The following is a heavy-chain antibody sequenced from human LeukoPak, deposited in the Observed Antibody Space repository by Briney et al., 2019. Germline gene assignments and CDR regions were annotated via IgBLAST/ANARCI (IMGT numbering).Heavy chain of an antibody. CDR3: ARQHNIPGYFDY. CDR1: GGSISSSSYY. D-gene: IGHD2/OR15-2a*01. CDR2: IYYSGST. J-gene: IGHJ4*02. Sequence: PSETLSLTCTVSGGSISSSSYYWGWIRQPPGEGLEWIGSIYYSGSTYYNPSLKSRVTISVDTSKNQFSLKLSSVTAADTAVYYCARQHNIPGYFDYWGQGTLVTVSS. V-gene: IGHV4-39*01.